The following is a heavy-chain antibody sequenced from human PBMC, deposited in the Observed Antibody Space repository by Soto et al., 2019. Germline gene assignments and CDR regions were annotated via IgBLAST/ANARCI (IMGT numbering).Heavy chain of an antibody. CDR3: ARGQEGVVATP. Sequence: QVQLQQWGAGLLKPSETLSLTCVVYGGSLSGYYWSWIRQPPGKGLEWIGEIKDGGLTNYSPSLKSRATISADTPKHQFSLKLHSVTAADRAVYYCARGQEGVVATPWDQGTLVTVSS. V-gene: IGHV4-34*01. D-gene: IGHD5-12*01. CDR2: IKDGGLT. CDR1: GGSLSGYY. J-gene: IGHJ5*02.